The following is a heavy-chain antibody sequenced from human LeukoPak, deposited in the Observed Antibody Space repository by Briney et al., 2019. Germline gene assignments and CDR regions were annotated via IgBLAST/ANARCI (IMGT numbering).Heavy chain of an antibody. CDR1: GFTFSRYG. CDR3: ARPTYSGSYYWFDY. V-gene: IGHV3-33*01. J-gene: IGHJ4*02. Sequence: GGSLRLSCAASGFTFSRYGMHWVRQAPGKGLEWVAVIWYDGSNKYYADSVKGRFTISRDNSRNTLYLQMNSLRAEDTAVYYCARPTYSGSYYWFDYWGQGTLVTVSS. CDR2: IWYDGSNK. D-gene: IGHD1-26*01.